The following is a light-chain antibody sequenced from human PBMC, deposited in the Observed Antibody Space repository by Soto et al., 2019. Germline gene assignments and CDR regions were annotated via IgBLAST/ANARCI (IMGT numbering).Light chain of an antibody. CDR3: CSFTNNNTPHVV. CDR2: EGT. V-gene: IGLV2-14*02. CDR1: SSDVGTYDL. J-gene: IGLJ2*01. Sequence: QSALTQPASVSGSPGQSVTISCTGSSSDVGTYDLVSWYQQHPGKAPKILIYEGTKRPSGVSNRFSGSKSGNTASLTISGLQAEDEADYFCCSFTNNNTPHVVFGGGTKLTVL.